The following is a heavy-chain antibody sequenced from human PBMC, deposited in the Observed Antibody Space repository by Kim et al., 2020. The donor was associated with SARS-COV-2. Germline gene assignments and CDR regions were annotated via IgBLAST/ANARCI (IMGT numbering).Heavy chain of an antibody. CDR3: ALGRALLWFGEIGFDP. Sequence: ASVKVSCKASGYTFTSYGISWVRQAPGQGLEWMGWISAYNGNTNYAQKLQGRVTITTDTSTSTAYMELRSLRSDDTAVYYCALGRALLWFGEIGFDPWGQGTLVTVSS. V-gene: IGHV1-18*04. J-gene: IGHJ5*02. CDR2: ISAYNGNT. CDR1: GYTFTSYG. D-gene: IGHD3-10*01.